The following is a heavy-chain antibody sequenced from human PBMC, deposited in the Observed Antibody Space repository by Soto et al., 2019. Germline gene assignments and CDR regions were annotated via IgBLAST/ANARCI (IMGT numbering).Heavy chain of an antibody. CDR1: GFTFDDYA. Sequence: GGSLRLSCAASGFTFDDYAMHWVRQAPGKGLEWVSGISWNSGSIGYADSVKGRFTISRDNAKNSLYLQMNSLRAEDTALYYCAKGRKLWFGELLAYYFDYWGQGTLVTV. J-gene: IGHJ4*02. V-gene: IGHV3-9*01. CDR3: AKGRKLWFGELLAYYFDY. D-gene: IGHD3-10*01. CDR2: ISWNSGSI.